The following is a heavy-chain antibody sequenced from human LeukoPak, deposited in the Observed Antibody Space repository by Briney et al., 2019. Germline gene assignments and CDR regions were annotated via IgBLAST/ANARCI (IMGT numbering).Heavy chain of an antibody. CDR2: VSTGSNYI. J-gene: IGHJ4*02. V-gene: IGHV3-21*04. Sequence: RTGGSLRLSSASSGSTFRSYCKNWVHPAPGKRLEVVSSVSTGSNYIYYADSVKGRFTISRDNAKNSLYLQMNSLRAEDTAVYYCGSTVREGEDQWGQGTLVTVSS. D-gene: IGHD3-10*01. CDR1: GSTFRSYC. CDR3: GSTVREGEDQ.